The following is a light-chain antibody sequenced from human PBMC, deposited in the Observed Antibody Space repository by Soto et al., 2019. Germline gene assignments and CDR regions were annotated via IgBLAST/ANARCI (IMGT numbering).Light chain of an antibody. CDR2: GAS. CDR1: QSVSSNY. Sequence: EIVLTQSPGTLSLSPGERATLSCRASQSVSSNYLAWYQQKPGQAPRLLIYGASSRATGIPDRFSGSGSGTDFTLTISRLEPEDSAVYTCQQYGSSPLTFGQGTKVEIK. J-gene: IGKJ1*01. V-gene: IGKV3-20*01. CDR3: QQYGSSPLT.